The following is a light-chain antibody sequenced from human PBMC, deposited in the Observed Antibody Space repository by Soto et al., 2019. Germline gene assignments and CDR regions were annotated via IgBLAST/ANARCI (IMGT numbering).Light chain of an antibody. Sequence: QSVLGQPPSASGSPGQSVTISCTGTSSDVGGYNYVSWYQQHPGKAPKLMIYEVSQRPSGVPDRFSGSKSGNTASLTVSGLQAEDEADYYCSSYAGSNNLYVFGTGTKV. CDR2: EVS. V-gene: IGLV2-8*01. CDR3: SSYAGSNNLYV. CDR1: SSDVGGYNY. J-gene: IGLJ1*01.